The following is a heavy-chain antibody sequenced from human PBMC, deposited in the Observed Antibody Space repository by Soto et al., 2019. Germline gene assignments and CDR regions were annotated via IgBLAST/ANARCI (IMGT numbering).Heavy chain of an antibody. CDR2: IAGDGST. J-gene: IGHJ4*02. CDR1: AIAISNHA. V-gene: IGHV3-NL1*01. CDR3: AKGGRQWLVTSDFNY. D-gene: IGHD6-19*01. Sequence: GGSLRLSCVVSAIAISNHALHWVRQAPGKGLEWVSAIAGDGSTYYAESVKGRFTISRDSSKNTVSLEMTSLRAEDTAVYYCAKGGRQWLVTSDFNYWGQGALVTVSS.